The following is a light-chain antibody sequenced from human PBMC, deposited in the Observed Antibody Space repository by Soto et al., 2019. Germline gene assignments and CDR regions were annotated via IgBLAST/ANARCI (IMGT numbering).Light chain of an antibody. J-gene: IGLJ2*01. CDR2: SNN. CDR1: SSNIGSNT. CDR3: AAWDDSLDGRVV. Sequence: QSVLTQPPSASGTPGQRVTISCSGSSSNIGSNTVSWYQQLPGTAPKLLIYSNNVRPSGVPDRFSGSISGTSASLAISGLQSEDEADYYCAAWDDSLDGRVVFGGGTKLTVL. V-gene: IGLV1-44*01.